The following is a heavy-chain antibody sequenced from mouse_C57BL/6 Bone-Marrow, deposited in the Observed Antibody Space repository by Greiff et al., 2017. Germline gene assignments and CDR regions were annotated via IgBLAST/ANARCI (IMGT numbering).Heavy chain of an antibody. J-gene: IGHJ4*01. V-gene: IGHV1-82*01. CDR2: IYPGDGDT. CDR3: AIYYYAMDY. Sequence: VQLQQSGPELVKPGASVKISCKASGYAFSSSWMNWVKQRPGKGLEWIGRIYPGDGDTNYNGKFKGNATLTADKTSSTAYMQLSSLTSEDSAVYSCAIYYYAMDYWGQGTAVTVSS. CDR1: GYAFSSSW.